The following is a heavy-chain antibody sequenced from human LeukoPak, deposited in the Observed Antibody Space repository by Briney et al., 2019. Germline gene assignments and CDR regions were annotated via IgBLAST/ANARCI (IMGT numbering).Heavy chain of an antibody. V-gene: IGHV3-74*01. CDR2: INTDGSST. J-gene: IGHJ4*02. CDR3: ASRACSSTSCYYY. CDR1: GFTFSTYW. Sequence: GGSLRLSCAASGFTFSTYWMHWVRQAPGKGLVWVSRINTDGSSTDYADSVKGRFTISRDNAKNTLCLQMNSLRAEDTAVYYCASRACSSTSCYYYWGQGTLVTVSS. D-gene: IGHD2-2*01.